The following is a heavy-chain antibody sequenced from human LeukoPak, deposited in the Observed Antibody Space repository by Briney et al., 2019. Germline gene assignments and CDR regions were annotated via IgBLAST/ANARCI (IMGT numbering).Heavy chain of an antibody. V-gene: IGHV3-49*04. CDR3: TRDIQRSGWYGYYYYYMDV. Sequence: GGSLRLSCTASGFTFGDYAMSWVRQAPGKGLEWVGFIRSKAYGGTTEYAASVKGRFTISRDDSKSIAYLQMNSLKTEDTAVYYCTRDIQRSGWYGYYYYYMDVWGKGTTVTISS. D-gene: IGHD6-19*01. J-gene: IGHJ6*03. CDR2: IRSKAYGGTT. CDR1: GFTFGDYA.